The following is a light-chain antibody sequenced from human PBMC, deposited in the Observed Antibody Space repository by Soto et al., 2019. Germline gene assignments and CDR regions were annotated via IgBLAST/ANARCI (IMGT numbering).Light chain of an antibody. CDR3: QQYNTYSS. V-gene: IGKV1-5*03. CDR1: QSISSH. CDR2: KAS. Sequence: DIQMTQSPPTLSASVGDRVTITCRASQSISSHLAWYQQKPGKAPKLLIYKASSLESGVPSRFSGSGSWTEYTRTMSSLQPAEFETYYCQQYNTYSSFGPGTKVDLK. J-gene: IGKJ3*01.